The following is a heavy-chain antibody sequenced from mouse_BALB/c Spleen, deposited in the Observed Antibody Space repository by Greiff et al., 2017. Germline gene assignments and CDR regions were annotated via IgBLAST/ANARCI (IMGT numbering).Heavy chain of an antibody. V-gene: IGHV5-17*02. CDR3: ARLDYRYDWFAY. CDR2: ISSGSSTI. Sequence: EVKLVESGGDLVKPGGSLKLSCAASGFTFSSFGMHWVRQAPEKGLEWVAYISSGSSTIYYADTVKGRFTISRDNPKNTLFLQMTSLRSEDTAMYYCARLDYRYDWFAYWGQGTLVTVSA. D-gene: IGHD2-14*01. CDR1: GFTFSSFG. J-gene: IGHJ3*01.